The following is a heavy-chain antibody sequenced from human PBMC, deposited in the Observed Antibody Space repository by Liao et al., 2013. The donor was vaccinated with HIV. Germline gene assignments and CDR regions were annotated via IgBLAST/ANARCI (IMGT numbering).Heavy chain of an antibody. D-gene: IGHD2-8*01. CDR2: INHSGSA. J-gene: IGHJ5*02. V-gene: IGHV4-34*02. Sequence: QVQLQQWGAGLLRPSETLSLTCAVYGGSFSGYYWSWIRQPPGKGLEWIGEINHSGSATYNPSLESRITISVDTSNNQFSLKLRSVTAADTAVYYCARGLSSWGQGTLVTVSS. CDR3: ARGLSS. CDR1: GGSFSGYY.